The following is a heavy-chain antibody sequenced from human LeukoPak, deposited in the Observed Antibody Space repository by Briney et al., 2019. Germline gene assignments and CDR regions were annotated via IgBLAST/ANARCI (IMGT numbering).Heavy chain of an antibody. CDR1: GYTFTGYC. CDR2: INPNSGGT. CDR3: ARGLSEMATITGYYYYGMDV. V-gene: IGHV1-2*04. D-gene: IGHD5-24*01. Sequence: ASVKVSCKASGYTFTGYCMHWVRQAPGPGLEWMGWINPNSGGTNYAQKCQGWVTMTRDTSISTAYMELSRLRSDDTAVYYCARGLSEMATITGYYYYGMDVWGRGTTVTVSS. J-gene: IGHJ6*02.